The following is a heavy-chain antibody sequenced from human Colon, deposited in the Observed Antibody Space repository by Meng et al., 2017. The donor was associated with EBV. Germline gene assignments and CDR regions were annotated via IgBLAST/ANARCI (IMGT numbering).Heavy chain of an antibody. CDR1: GYAVINYA. Sequence: QVQLLPAWSEVKKPRAASTVSFMSSGYAVINYAMNRVRQAPGQGFELMGLIHSNTGNPTYDQGFKRRFFFSLATSFRTAYLQISRLTAEAAAVYYCARVATSGYVYFDYWCQGTLVTVSS. D-gene: IGHD3-3*01. CDR2: IHSNTGNP. J-gene: IGHJ4*02. V-gene: IGHV7-4-1*02. CDR3: ARVATSGYVYFDY.